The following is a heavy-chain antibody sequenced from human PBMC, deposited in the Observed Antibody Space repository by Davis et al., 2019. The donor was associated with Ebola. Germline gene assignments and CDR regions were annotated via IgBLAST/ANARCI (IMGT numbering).Heavy chain of an antibody. CDR3: ARLSFCSSTSCFYYYYYMDV. CDR1: GGSISSSSYY. D-gene: IGHD2-2*01. J-gene: IGHJ6*03. Sequence: SETLSLTCTVSGGSISSSSYYWGWIRQTPGKGLEWIGSISNSGSIYYNPSLKSRVTISVDTSKNQFSLKLSSVTAADTAVYYCARLSFCSSTSCFYYYYYMDVWGKGTTVTVSS. CDR2: ISNSGSI. V-gene: IGHV4-39*01.